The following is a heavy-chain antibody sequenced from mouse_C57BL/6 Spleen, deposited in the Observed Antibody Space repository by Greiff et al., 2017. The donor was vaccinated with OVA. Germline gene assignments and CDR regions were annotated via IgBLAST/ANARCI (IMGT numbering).Heavy chain of an antibody. CDR3: AREDSSGPYYFDY. V-gene: IGHV3-6*01. CDR1: GYSITSGYY. Sequence: ESGPGLVKPSQSLSLTCSVTGYSITSGYYWNWIRQFPGNKLEWMGYISYDGSNNYNPSLKNRISITRDTSKNQFFLKLNSVTTEDTATYYCAREDSSGPYYFDYWGQGTTLTVSS. D-gene: IGHD3-2*02. J-gene: IGHJ2*01. CDR2: ISYDGSN.